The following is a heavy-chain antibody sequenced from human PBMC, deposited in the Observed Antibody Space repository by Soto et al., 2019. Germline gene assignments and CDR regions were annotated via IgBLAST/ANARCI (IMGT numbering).Heavy chain of an antibody. D-gene: IGHD3-9*01. V-gene: IGHV3-30*18. CDR1: GFTFSSYG. Sequence: GGSLRLSCAASGFTFSSYGMHWVRQAPGKGLEWVAVISYDGSNKYYADSVKGRFTISRDNSKNTLYLQMNSLRAEDTAVYYCAKVPGRWDYDILTGDTVDAFDIWGQGTMVTVSS. CDR2: ISYDGSNK. J-gene: IGHJ3*02. CDR3: AKVPGRWDYDILTGDTVDAFDI.